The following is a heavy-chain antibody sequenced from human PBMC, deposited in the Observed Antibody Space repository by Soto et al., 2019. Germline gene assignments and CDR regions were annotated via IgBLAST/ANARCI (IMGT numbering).Heavy chain of an antibody. D-gene: IGHD6-25*01. V-gene: IGHV5-51*01. Sequence: ESLKISCKSSGNRFTTSWIDWVRQMPGKGLELMWIILPSDSDTTYSPSFQGQVTISADRANSTAYLRLRSLRASDTAIYYCARGISGRSAADYFDPWGQGTLVTVSS. CDR2: ILPSDSDT. CDR1: GNRFTTSW. J-gene: IGHJ5*02. CDR3: ARGISGRSAADYFDP.